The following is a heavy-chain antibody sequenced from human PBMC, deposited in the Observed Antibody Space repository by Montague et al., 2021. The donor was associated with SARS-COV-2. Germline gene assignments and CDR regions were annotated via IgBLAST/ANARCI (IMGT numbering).Heavy chain of an antibody. V-gene: IGHV3-23*01. Sequence: SLRLSCAASGFTFSSYAMSWVRQAPGKGLEWVSGISGSGGSTYYADSVKGRFTISRDNSKNTLYLQMNSLRAEDTAVYYCAKDASYDILSGPWNLWGRFAFDIWGQGTMVTVSS. CDR2: ISGSGGST. J-gene: IGHJ3*02. D-gene: IGHD3-9*01. CDR1: GFTFSSYA. CDR3: AKDASYDILSGPWNLWGRFAFDI.